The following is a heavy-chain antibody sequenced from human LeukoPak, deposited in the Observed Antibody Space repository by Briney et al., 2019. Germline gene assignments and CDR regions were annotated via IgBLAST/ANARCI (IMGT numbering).Heavy chain of an antibody. V-gene: IGHV1-8*01. CDR3: ARGPYSGSSWYLLDY. D-gene: IGHD6-13*01. J-gene: IGHJ4*02. CDR1: GYTFTSYD. Sequence: ASVKVSCKASGYTFTSYDINWVRQATGRGLEWMGWMNPNSGNTGYAQKFQGRVTMTRNTSISTAYMELSSLRSEDTAVYYCARGPYSGSSWYLLDYWGQGTLVTVSS. CDR2: MNPNSGNT.